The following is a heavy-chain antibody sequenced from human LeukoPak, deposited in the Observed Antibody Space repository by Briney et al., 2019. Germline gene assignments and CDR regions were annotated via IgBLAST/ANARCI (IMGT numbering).Heavy chain of an antibody. Sequence: SETLSLTCAVYGGSFSGYYWSWIRQPPGKGLEWIGYIYYSGSTNYNPSLKSRVTISVDTSKNQFSLKLSSVTAADTAVYYCARVGAHDPYFDYWGQGTLVTVSS. CDR2: IYYSGST. J-gene: IGHJ4*02. D-gene: IGHD1-26*01. V-gene: IGHV4-59*08. CDR3: ARVGAHDPYFDY. CDR1: GGSFSGYY.